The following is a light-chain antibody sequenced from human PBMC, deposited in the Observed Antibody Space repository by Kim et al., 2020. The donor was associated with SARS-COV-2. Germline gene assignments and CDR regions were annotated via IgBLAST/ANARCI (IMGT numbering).Light chain of an antibody. J-gene: IGKJ4*01. CDR3: EQHYIYPLT. CDR2: DAF. CDR1: QDSSKS. V-gene: IGKV1-8*01. Sequence: ASTGDRVAITCRAGQDSSKSIAWYQQRPGKAPELLIYDAFTLESGVSPRFSSSRSGTEFTLTISSLQSEDFATYYCEQHYIYPLTFGGGTKVYIK.